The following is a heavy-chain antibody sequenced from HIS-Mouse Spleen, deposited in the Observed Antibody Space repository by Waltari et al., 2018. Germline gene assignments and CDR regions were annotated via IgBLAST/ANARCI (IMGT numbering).Heavy chain of an antibody. CDR1: GYSISSGYY. CDR3: ARGESGSYYYYYYGMDV. D-gene: IGHD1-26*01. V-gene: IGHV4-38-2*02. CDR2: IYHSGST. J-gene: IGHJ6*02. Sequence: QVQLQESGPGLVKPSETLSLTCTVSGYSISSGYYWGWIRQPPGKGLEWIGSIYHSGSTYYNPSLKSRVTISVDTSKNQFSLKLSSVTAADTAVYYCARGESGSYYYYYYGMDVWGQGTTVTVSS.